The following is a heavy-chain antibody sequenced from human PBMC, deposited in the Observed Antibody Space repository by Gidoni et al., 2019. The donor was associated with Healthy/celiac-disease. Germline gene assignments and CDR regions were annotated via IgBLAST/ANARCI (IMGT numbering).Heavy chain of an antibody. CDR3: AKDPPSVLRYFDWLGYFDY. CDR1: GFSFSSYA. D-gene: IGHD3-9*01. V-gene: IGHV3-23*01. Sequence: EVQLLESGGGLVQPGGSLRLSCAASGFSFSSYAMSWVRQAPGKGLEWVSAIRGSGGSTYYADSVKGRFTISRDNSKNTLYLQMNSLRAEDTAVYYCAKDPPSVLRYFDWLGYFDYWGQGTLVTVSS. CDR2: IRGSGGST. J-gene: IGHJ4*02.